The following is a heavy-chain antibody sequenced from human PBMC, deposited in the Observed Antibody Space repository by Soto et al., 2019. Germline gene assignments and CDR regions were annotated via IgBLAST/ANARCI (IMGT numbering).Heavy chain of an antibody. Sequence: TGGSLRLSCAASGFTFSSYAMSWVRQAPGKGLEWVSAISGSGGSTYYADSVKGRFTISRDNSKNTLYLQMNSLRAEDTAVYYCAKGSIRTSSYYYGMDVWGQGTTVTVSS. CDR3: AKGSIRTSSYYYGMDV. J-gene: IGHJ6*02. CDR2: ISGSGGST. D-gene: IGHD3-10*01. CDR1: GFTFSSYA. V-gene: IGHV3-23*01.